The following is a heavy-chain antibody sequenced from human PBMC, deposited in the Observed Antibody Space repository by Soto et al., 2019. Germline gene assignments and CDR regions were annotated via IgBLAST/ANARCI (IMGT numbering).Heavy chain of an antibody. CDR3: ARYSSTDVGGLLAARPIGAFDI. CDR1: GGSIIRYF. J-gene: IGHJ3*02. D-gene: IGHD2-15*01. Sequence: SETLSHTCTFSGGSIIRYFWIWIRQPPGKGLEWIGYMSNTGSTIYNPSLKSRVTISSDTSKNHFSLELSSVTAADTAVYYCARYSSTDVGGLLAARPIGAFDIWGPGTVVTVSS. CDR2: MSNTGST. V-gene: IGHV4-59*08.